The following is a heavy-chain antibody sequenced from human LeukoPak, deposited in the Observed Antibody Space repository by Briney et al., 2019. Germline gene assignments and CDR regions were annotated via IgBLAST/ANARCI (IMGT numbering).Heavy chain of an antibody. D-gene: IGHD3-10*01. Sequence: GGSLRLSCAASGFTFSSYAMSWVRQAPGKGLEWVSAISGSGGSTYYADSVKGRFTISRDNSKNTLYLRMNSLRAEDTAVYYCAKGDFTYYYGSGSYPQYYFDYWGQGTLVTVSS. CDR2: ISGSGGST. V-gene: IGHV3-23*01. J-gene: IGHJ4*02. CDR1: GFTFSSYA. CDR3: AKGDFTYYYGSGSYPQYYFDY.